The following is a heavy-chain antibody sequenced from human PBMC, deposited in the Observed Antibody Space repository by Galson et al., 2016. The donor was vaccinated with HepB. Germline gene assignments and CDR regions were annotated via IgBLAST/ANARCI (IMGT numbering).Heavy chain of an antibody. D-gene: IGHD6-13*01. CDR2: IYYTGST. CDR3: ARLLGIAAGGALIDY. V-gene: IGHV4-39*01. J-gene: IGHJ4*02. Sequence: SWIRQPPGKGLEWIGSIYYTGSTYYNPSLKSRVTISVDTSKKQFSLKLRSMTVADTAVYYCARLLGIAAGGALIDYWGQGTLVTVSS.